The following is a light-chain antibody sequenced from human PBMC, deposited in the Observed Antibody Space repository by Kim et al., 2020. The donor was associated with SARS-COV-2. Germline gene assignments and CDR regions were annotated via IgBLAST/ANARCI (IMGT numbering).Light chain of an antibody. CDR1: QYIDNW. CDR3: QHRRTWPLT. J-gene: IGKJ2*01. Sequence: EIVLTQSPVTLSLSPGQRATLSCRASQYIDNWLAWYQQKLGQVPRLLIYDAYNRATGIPARFSGSGSGTDFTLTISSLEPEDFAVYYCQHRRTWPLTFGQGTKLEI. CDR2: DAY. V-gene: IGKV3-11*01.